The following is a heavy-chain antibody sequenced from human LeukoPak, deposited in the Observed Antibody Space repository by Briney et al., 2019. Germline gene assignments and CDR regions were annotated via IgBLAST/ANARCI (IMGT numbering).Heavy chain of an antibody. V-gene: IGHV3-30*18. Sequence: GGSLRLSWAASGFTFSSYGMHWVRQAPGKGLEWVAVISYDGSNKYYADSVKGRFTISRDNSKNTLYLQMNSLRAEDTAVYYCAKDSSYDFWSPGDYWGQGTLVTVSS. J-gene: IGHJ4*02. D-gene: IGHD3-3*01. CDR3: AKDSSYDFWSPGDY. CDR1: GFTFSSYG. CDR2: ISYDGSNK.